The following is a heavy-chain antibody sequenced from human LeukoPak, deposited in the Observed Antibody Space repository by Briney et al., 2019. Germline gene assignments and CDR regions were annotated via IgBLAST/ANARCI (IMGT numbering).Heavy chain of an antibody. J-gene: IGHJ4*02. CDR1: RFTFSSYG. D-gene: IGHD6-13*01. CDR2: ISYEGSNK. V-gene: IGHV3-30*18. Sequence: PGGSLRLSCAASRFTFSSYGMHWVRQAPGKGLEWVAVISYEGSNKYYADSVKGRFTISRDNSKNTLYLQMNSQRAEDTAVYYCAKEGYSSSWYRGSGLYYFDYWGQGTLVTVPS. CDR3: AKEGYSSSWYRGSGLYYFDY.